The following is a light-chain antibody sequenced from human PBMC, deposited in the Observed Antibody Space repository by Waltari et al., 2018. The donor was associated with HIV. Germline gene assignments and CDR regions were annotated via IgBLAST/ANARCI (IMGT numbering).Light chain of an antibody. Sequence: QMTQSPSSLSASVGDRVTITCRASQGLSKYLAWYQQKPGEVPKLLIHSIFILQSGVPSRFSGSGSGTDFTLTIASLQPEDFATYYCQEYSNAPQITFGPGIKVDVK. CDR2: SIF. J-gene: IGKJ3*01. V-gene: IGKV1-27*01. CDR3: QEYSNAPQIT. CDR1: QGLSKY.